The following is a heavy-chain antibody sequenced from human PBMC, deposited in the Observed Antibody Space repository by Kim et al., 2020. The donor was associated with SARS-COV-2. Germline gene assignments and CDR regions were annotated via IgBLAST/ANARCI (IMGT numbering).Heavy chain of an antibody. D-gene: IGHD2-15*01. CDR3: ARAPYCTTDGCYSLGWPIDC. V-gene: IGHV1-3*01. CDR2: INVGNGDT. CDR1: GYTFTTFA. J-gene: IGHJ4*02. Sequence: ASVKVSCKASGYTFTTFAIHWVRQAPGQRLEWMGWINVGNGDTKYSQKFQGRVTITRDTSASTAYMELSSLRSEDTAVFYCARAPYCTTDGCYSLGWPIDCWGRGTLVTVSS.